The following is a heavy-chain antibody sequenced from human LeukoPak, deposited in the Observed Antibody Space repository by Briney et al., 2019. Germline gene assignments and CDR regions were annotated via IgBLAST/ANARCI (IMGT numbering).Heavy chain of an antibody. D-gene: IGHD3-22*01. CDR3: AKDPYESSGYYLVY. Sequence: TGGSLRLSCAASGFTFSSYAMSWVRQAPGKGLEWVSAISGSGGSTYYADSVKGRFTISRDNSKNTLYLQMNSLRAEDTAVYYCAKDPYESSGYYLVYWGQGTLVTVSS. V-gene: IGHV3-23*01. CDR1: GFTFSSYA. J-gene: IGHJ4*02. CDR2: ISGSGGST.